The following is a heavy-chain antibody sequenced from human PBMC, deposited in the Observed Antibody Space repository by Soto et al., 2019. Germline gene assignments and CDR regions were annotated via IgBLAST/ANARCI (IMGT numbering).Heavy chain of an antibody. CDR2: IYYSGST. D-gene: IGHD3-22*01. CDR3: ARALGIRYYDSSGYYDY. V-gene: IGHV4-59*11. CDR1: GGSISSHY. J-gene: IGHJ4*02. Sequence: SETLSLTCTVSGGSISSHYWSWIRQPPGKGLEWIGYIYYSGSTNYNPSLKSRVTISVDTSKNQFSLKLSSVTAADTAVYYCARALGIRYYDSSGYYDYWGQGTLVTVSS.